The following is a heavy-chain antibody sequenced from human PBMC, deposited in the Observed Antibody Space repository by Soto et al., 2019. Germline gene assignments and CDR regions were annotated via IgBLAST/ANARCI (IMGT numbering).Heavy chain of an antibody. V-gene: IGHV1-2*02. CDR1: GYTFSDHY. D-gene: IGHD6-19*01. CDR2: INPNSGGT. CDR3: VRGGPVAGPTSSEAYHPFDF. J-gene: IGHJ4*02. Sequence: ASVKVSGKTSGYTFSDHYTHWVRQAPGQGLEWMGWINPNSGGTGYAEKFQGRVTTTRDTSISTAYMELNRLNSDDTAVYYCVRGGPVAGPTSSEAYHPFDFWGQGTLVTVSS.